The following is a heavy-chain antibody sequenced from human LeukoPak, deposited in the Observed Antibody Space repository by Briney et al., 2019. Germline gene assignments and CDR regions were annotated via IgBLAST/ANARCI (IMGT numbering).Heavy chain of an antibody. J-gene: IGHJ4*02. V-gene: IGHV3-9*01. D-gene: IGHD3-22*01. Sequence: GGSLRLSCAASGFTFDDYAMHWVRQAPGKGLEWVSGISWSSGSIGYADSVKGRFTISRDNAKNSLYLQMNSLRAEDTALYYCAKDISYDSSGYFDYWGQGTLVTVSS. CDR1: GFTFDDYA. CDR3: AKDISYDSSGYFDY. CDR2: ISWSSGSI.